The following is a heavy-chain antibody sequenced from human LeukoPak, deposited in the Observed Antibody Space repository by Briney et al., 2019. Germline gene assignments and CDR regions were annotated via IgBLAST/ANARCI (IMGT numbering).Heavy chain of an antibody. CDR2: ISSSSSYI. CDR1: GFTFSSYS. Sequence: GGSQRLSCAASGFTFSSYSMNWVRQAPGKGLEWVSSISSSSSYIYYADSVKGRFTISRDNAKNSLYLQMNSLRAEDTAVYYCARDGYDFWSGYYYNYFDYWGQGTLVTVSS. J-gene: IGHJ4*02. CDR3: ARDGYDFWSGYYYNYFDY. V-gene: IGHV3-21*01. D-gene: IGHD3-3*01.